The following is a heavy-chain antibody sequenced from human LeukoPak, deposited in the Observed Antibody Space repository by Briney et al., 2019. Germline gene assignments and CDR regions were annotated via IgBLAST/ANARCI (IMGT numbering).Heavy chain of an antibody. D-gene: IGHD3-22*01. J-gene: IGHJ4*02. CDR1: GFTFSSYE. Sequence: GGSLRLSCAASGFTFSSYEMNWVRQAPGKGLEWVSYISSSGSTIYYADSVKGRLTISRDNSKNTLYLQLNSLRVEDTAVYYCAKKWSPYYYDSFGSWGQGTLVTVSS. V-gene: IGHV3-48*03. CDR3: AKKWSPYYYDSFGS. CDR2: ISSSGSTI.